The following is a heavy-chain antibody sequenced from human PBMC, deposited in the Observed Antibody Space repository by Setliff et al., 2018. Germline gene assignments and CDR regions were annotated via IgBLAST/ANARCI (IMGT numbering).Heavy chain of an antibody. D-gene: IGHD5-18*01. CDR2: INPSGGNT. J-gene: IGHJ4*02. CDR1: GYTFTSYY. V-gene: IGHV1-46*01. Sequence: ASVKVSCKASGYTFTSYYMHWVRQAPGQGLEWMGIINPSGGNTGYAQKFQGRVTMTRNTSISTAYMELSSLRSEDTAVYYCARARGLRDTAMVGFDYWGQGTLVTVSS. CDR3: ARARGLRDTAMVGFDY.